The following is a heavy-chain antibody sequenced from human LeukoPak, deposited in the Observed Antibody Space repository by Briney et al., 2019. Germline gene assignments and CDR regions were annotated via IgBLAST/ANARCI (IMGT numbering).Heavy chain of an antibody. CDR3: AKRGGRYCSGGSCYSGYYMDV. D-gene: IGHD2-15*01. CDR2: ITTSSSYI. J-gene: IGHJ6*03. CDR1: GFSFSTYN. Sequence: GGSLRLSCAASGFSFSTYNMNWVRQAPGKGLEWVSSITTSSSYIYYADSVKGRFTISRDNAKNSLYLHMNSLRAEDTAVYYCAKRGGRYCSGGSCYSGYYMDVWGKGTTVTISS. V-gene: IGHV3-21*04.